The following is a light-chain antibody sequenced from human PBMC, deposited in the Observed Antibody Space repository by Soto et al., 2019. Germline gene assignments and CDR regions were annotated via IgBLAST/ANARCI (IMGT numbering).Light chain of an antibody. CDR1: QSVSSN. J-gene: IGKJ2*01. Sequence: EIVMTQSPATLSVSPGERATLSCRASQSVSSNLAWYQQKPGQAPRLLIYGASTRATGIPARFSGSGSWTEFTLTISSLQSEYFAVYYCQQYNNCPYSFGQGTKLEIK. CDR3: QQYNNCPYS. CDR2: GAS. V-gene: IGKV3-15*01.